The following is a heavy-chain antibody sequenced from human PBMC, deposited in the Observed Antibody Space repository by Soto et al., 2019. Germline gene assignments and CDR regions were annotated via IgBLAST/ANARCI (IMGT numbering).Heavy chain of an antibody. J-gene: IGHJ4*02. V-gene: IGHV3-30*18. CDR1: GFTFSSYG. CDR3: AKVGSEPGVVRGAHDY. D-gene: IGHD3-10*01. Sequence: GGSLRLSCAASGFTFSSYGMHWVRQAPGKGLEWVAVISYDGSNKYYADSVKGRFTISRDNSKNTLYLQMNSLRAEDTAVYYCAKVGSEPGVVRGAHDYWGQGTLVTVSS. CDR2: ISYDGSNK.